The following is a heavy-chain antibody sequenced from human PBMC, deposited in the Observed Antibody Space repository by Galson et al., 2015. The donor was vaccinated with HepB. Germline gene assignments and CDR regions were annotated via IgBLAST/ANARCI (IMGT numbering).Heavy chain of an antibody. CDR1: GYTFTSYY. Sequence: SVKVSCKASGYTFTSYYMHWVRQAPGQGLEWMGIINPSGGSTSYAQKFQGRVTISVDTSKNQFSLKLSSVTAADTAVYYCARSRYDFWSGYPYYWYFDLWGRGTLVTVSS. V-gene: IGHV1-46*01. J-gene: IGHJ2*01. CDR3: ARSRYDFWSGYPYYWYFDL. CDR2: INPSGGST. D-gene: IGHD3-3*01.